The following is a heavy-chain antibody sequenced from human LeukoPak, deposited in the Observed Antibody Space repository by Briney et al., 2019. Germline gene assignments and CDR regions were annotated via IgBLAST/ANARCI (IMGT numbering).Heavy chain of an antibody. V-gene: IGHV3-11*01. CDR1: GFTFSDYY. CDR2: ISSSGSTI. CDR3: ARVGTATPNRHTGYYYGMDV. J-gene: IGHJ6*02. Sequence: PGGSLRLSCAASGFTFSDYYISWIRQAPGKGLEWVSYISSSGSTIYYADSVKGRFTISRDNAKNSLYLQMNSLRAEDTAVYYCARVGTATPNRHTGYYYGMDVWGQGTTVTVSS. D-gene: IGHD2-15*01.